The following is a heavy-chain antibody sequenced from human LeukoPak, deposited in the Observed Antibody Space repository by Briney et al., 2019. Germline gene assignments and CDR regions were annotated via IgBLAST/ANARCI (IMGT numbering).Heavy chain of an antibody. J-gene: IGHJ4*02. V-gene: IGHV4-61*02. D-gene: IGHD2-15*01. CDR2: IYTGGST. Sequence: PSQTLSLTCTVSGGSISSGSYYWSWIRQAAGKGVEWIGRIYTGGSTNYNPSLKSRVTISVDTSKNQFSLKLSSVTAADTAVYYCARDKRGGSPYYFDSWGQGTLVTASS. CDR1: GGSISSGSYY. CDR3: ARDKRGGSPYYFDS.